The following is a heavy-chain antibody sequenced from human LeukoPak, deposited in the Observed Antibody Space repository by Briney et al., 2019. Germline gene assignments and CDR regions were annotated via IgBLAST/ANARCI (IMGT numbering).Heavy chain of an antibody. Sequence: ASVKVSCKASGYTFTGYYMHWVRQAPGQGLEWMGWISAYNGNTNYAQKLQGRVTMTTDTSTSTAYMELRSLRSDDTAVYYCARHDYGPNWYFDLWGRGTLVTVSS. J-gene: IGHJ2*01. CDR3: ARHDYGPNWYFDL. D-gene: IGHD4/OR15-4a*01. CDR1: GYTFTGYY. CDR2: ISAYNGNT. V-gene: IGHV1-18*04.